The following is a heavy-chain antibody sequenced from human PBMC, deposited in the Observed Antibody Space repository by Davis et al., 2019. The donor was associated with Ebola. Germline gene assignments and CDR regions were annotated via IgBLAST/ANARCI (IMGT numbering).Heavy chain of an antibody. CDR3: ARVLNGDYYFDY. V-gene: IGHV3-11*01. CDR2: ISSSGSTI. CDR1: GFTFSDYY. D-gene: IGHD4-17*01. Sequence: GESLKISCAASGFTFSDYYMSWIRQAPGKGLEWVSYISSSGSTIYYADSVKGRFTISRDNAKNSLYLQMNSLRAEDTAVYYCARVLNGDYYFDYWGQGTLVTVSS. J-gene: IGHJ4*02.